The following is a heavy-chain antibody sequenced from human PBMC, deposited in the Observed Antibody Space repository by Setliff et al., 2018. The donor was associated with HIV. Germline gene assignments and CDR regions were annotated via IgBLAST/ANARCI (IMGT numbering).Heavy chain of an antibody. Sequence: ASVKVSCKASGYTFTSYYMHWVRQAPGQGLEWMGIINPSGGSTSYAQKFQGRVTMTRDTSTSTVYMELSSLRSEDTAVYYCARVSSTSCYGGPCRRTPRDYYYYYYMDVWGKGTTVTVSS. D-gene: IGHD2-2*01. J-gene: IGHJ6*03. CDR3: ARVSSTSCYGGPCRRTPRDYYYYYYMDV. CDR2: INPSGGST. CDR1: GYTFTSYY. V-gene: IGHV1-46*01.